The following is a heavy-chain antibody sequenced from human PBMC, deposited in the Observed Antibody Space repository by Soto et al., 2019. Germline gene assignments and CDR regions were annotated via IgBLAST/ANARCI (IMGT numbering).Heavy chain of an antibody. J-gene: IGHJ5*02. V-gene: IGHV3-23*01. CDR3: AIGRGGGILAWFDP. Sequence: EVRLLESGGGLVQPGGSLRLSCAAAGFTFSGFCMAWVRQAPGKGLEWVATVTGSGGGTYYADSVKGRFSISRDNSKNTVYLQMYRLRTVHTALFVVAIGRGGGILAWFDPWGQGIMVTVSS. CDR1: GFTFSGFC. CDR2: VTGSGGGT. D-gene: IGHD3-16*01.